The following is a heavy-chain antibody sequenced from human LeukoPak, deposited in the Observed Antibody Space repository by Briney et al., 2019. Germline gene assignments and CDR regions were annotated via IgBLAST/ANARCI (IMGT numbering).Heavy chain of an antibody. J-gene: IGHJ4*02. Sequence: LRLSCAASGFTFSSYAMHWVRQAPGKGLEWVAVISYDGSNKYYADSVKGRFTISRDNAKNSLYLQMNSLRAEDTAVYYCARGTISSLLDYWGQGTLVTVSS. CDR3: ARGTISSLLDY. CDR1: GFTFSSYA. D-gene: IGHD3-3*01. V-gene: IGHV3-30*07. CDR2: ISYDGSNK.